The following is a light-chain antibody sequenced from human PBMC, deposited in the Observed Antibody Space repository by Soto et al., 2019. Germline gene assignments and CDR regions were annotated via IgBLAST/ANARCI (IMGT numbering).Light chain of an antibody. V-gene: IGKV1-12*01. J-gene: IGKJ2*01. Sequence: DIQMTQSPSSVSASVGDRVTITCRASQDISCWLAWYQQRPGQAPKLLIFAAATLQSGVPSRFGASGSGTDFTLTISSLQPEDFASYFCQQTNSVPYTFGQGTKLEIK. CDR2: AAA. CDR1: QDISCW. CDR3: QQTNSVPYT.